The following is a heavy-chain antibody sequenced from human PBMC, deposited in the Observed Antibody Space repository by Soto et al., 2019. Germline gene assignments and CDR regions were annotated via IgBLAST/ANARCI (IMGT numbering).Heavy chain of an antibody. CDR1: GGTFSSYA. J-gene: IGHJ4*02. CDR2: IIPIFGTA. D-gene: IGHD6-13*01. CDR3: ARDKPGYSSSWYIDY. Sequence: SVKISCKASGGTFSSYAISWVRQAPGQGLEWMGGIIPIFGTANYAQKFQGRVTITADESTSTAYMELSSLRSEDTAMYYCARDKPGYSSSWYIDYWGQGTLVTVSS. V-gene: IGHV1-69*13.